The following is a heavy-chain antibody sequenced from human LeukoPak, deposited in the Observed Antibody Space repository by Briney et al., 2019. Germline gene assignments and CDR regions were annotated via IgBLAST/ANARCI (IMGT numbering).Heavy chain of an antibody. CDR2: ISSSSSYI. Sequence: GGSLRHSCAASGFTFSSYVMSWVRQAPGKGLEWVSSISSSSSYIYYADSVKGRFTISRDNSKNTLYLQMNSLRVEDTAVYYCARDIEAGGDAFDIWGQGTLVSVSS. CDR3: ARDIEAGGDAFDI. D-gene: IGHD2-8*02. J-gene: IGHJ3*02. V-gene: IGHV3-21*04. CDR1: GFTFSSYV.